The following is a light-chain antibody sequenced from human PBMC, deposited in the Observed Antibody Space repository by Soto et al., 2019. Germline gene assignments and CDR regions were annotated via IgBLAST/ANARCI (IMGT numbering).Light chain of an antibody. CDR3: SSYRDSRTRV. CDR1: SGDVGHYNF. Sequence: QSVLTQPASVSGSPGQSITISCTGTSGDVGHYNFVSWYQQHPGKAPKLLLYEVTNRPSGVSVRFSGSKSGNTASLTISGLRTEDEADYYCSSYRDSRTRVFGTGTKVTVL. J-gene: IGLJ1*01. V-gene: IGLV2-14*01. CDR2: EVT.